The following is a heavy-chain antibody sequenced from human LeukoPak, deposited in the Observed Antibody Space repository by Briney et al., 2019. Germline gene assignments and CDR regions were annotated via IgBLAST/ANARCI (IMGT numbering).Heavy chain of an antibody. V-gene: IGHV3-11*04. J-gene: IGHJ4*02. CDR1: RFTFSDSY. Sequence: GGSLRLSCAASRFTFSDSYMTWIRQAPGKGLELLSYISGSGTIVNYIDSVRGRFTISRDNAKNSLYLQMNRLRAEDTAVYYCAREGSQSASATYPGNDWGQGTLVTVSS. CDR2: ISGSGTIV. D-gene: IGHD3-10*01. CDR3: AREGSQSASATYPGND.